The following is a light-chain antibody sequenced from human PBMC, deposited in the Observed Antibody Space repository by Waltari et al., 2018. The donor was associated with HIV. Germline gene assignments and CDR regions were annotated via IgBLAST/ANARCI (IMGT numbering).Light chain of an antibody. V-gene: IGLV1-47*01. CDR2: DND. Sequence: QSVLTQPPSASGTPGQGVTISCSGRNSNVGRHSVCWYRQLPGTAPNLLIYDNDKRPSGVSARFSCSKSGTSASLAISGLRSDDEADYYCSAWDDSLSVVVFGGGTKLTVL. CDR1: NSNVGRHS. J-gene: IGLJ3*02. CDR3: SAWDDSLSVVV.